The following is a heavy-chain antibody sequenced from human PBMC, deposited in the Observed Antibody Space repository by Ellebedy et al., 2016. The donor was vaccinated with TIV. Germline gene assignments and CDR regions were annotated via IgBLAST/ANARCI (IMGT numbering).Heavy chain of an antibody. D-gene: IGHD4-23*01. V-gene: IGHV3-33*01. CDR1: GFTFSSYG. Sequence: PGGSLRLSCAASGFTFSSYGMHWVRQAPGKGLEWVAVIWYDGSNKYYADSVKGRFTISRDNSKNTLYLQMNSLRAEDTAVYYCARDAYYGGNIGWYFDLWGRGTLVTISS. CDR2: IWYDGSNK. J-gene: IGHJ2*01. CDR3: ARDAYYGGNIGWYFDL.